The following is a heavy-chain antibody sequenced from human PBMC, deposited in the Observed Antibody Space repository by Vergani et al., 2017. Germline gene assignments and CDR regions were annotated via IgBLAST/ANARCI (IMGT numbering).Heavy chain of an antibody. J-gene: IGHJ5*02. CDR3: ARDLRLLYNRFDP. CDR2: TWYDGNNK. D-gene: IGHD1-14*01. Sequence: QVQSVESGGGVVQPGRSLRLSCAASGFTFNQYGMHWVRQAPGKGLEWVAVTWYDGNNKQYADPVKGRFTISRDNYKSTMYLQMNSLRDEDTGVYYCARDLRLLYNRFDPWGQGTLVTVSS. CDR1: GFTFNQYG. V-gene: IGHV3-33*01.